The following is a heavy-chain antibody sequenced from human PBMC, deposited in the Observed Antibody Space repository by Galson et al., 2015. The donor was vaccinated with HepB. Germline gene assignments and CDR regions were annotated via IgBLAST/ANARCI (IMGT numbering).Heavy chain of an antibody. CDR2: IKSKTDGGTT. D-gene: IGHD3-9*01. CDR1: GFTFRNAW. J-gene: IGHJ4*02. Sequence: SLRLSCAASGFTFRNAWMSWVRQAPGKGVEWVGRIKSKTDGGTTDYAAPVKGRFTISRDDSKNTLYLQMNSLKTEDTALYYCTTKMWIAWSSPPLTNWGQVTLVTAPS. CDR3: TTKMWIAWSSPPLTN. V-gene: IGHV3-15*01.